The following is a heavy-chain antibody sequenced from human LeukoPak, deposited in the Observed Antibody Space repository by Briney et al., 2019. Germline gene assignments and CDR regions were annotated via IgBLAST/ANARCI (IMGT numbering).Heavy chain of an antibody. D-gene: IGHD3-22*01. J-gene: IGHJ2*01. Sequence: SETLSLTCTVSGGSISSSSYYWGWIRQPPGKGLEWIGNIYYSGSTYYNPSLKSRVTISVDTSKNQFSLKLSSVTAADTAVYYCARRITMIVGSFYWYFDLWGRGTLVTVSS. CDR1: GGSISSSSYY. V-gene: IGHV4-39*01. CDR3: ARRITMIVGSFYWYFDL. CDR2: IYYSGST.